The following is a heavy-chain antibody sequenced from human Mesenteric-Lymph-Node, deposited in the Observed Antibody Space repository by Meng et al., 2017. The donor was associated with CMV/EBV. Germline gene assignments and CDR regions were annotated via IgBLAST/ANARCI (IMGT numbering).Heavy chain of an antibody. V-gene: IGHV3-15*01. Sequence: AWMGWIRQVQGKGLEWVGRIKNKTEGETANYAPFVKGRFTISRDDSKMAVYLQMTNLQAEDTGVYYCTAGEVYRCIDKDSAEKQVVPWRPGTLVTVSS. J-gene: IGHJ5*02. CDR2: IKNKTEGETA. CDR3: TAGEVYRCIDKDSAEKQVVP. D-gene: IGHD2-15*01. CDR1: AW.